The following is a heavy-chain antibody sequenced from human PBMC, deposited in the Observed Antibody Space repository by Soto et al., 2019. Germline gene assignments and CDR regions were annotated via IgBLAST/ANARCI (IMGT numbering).Heavy chain of an antibody. V-gene: IGHV3-53*01. J-gene: IGHJ4*02. CDR2: IYSADHT. CDR1: GFTVSSNY. Sequence: EVQLVESGGGLIQPGGSLRLSCAASGFTVSSNYMSWVRQALGKGLQWVSVIYSADHTYYADSVKGRFTISRDNSKNTLYLQMNSLRAEDTAVYYCAISGAGYYIVWGQGTLVTVSS. D-gene: IGHD2-8*01. CDR3: AISGAGYYIV.